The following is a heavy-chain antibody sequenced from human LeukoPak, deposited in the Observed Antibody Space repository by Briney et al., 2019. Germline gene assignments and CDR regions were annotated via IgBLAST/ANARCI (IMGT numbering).Heavy chain of an antibody. Sequence: ASVKVSCKASGYTFTGYYMHWVRQAPGQGLEWMGWINPNSGGTNYAQKFQGRVTMTRDTSISTAYMELSRLRSDDTAVYYCARDSAAAGTVNDYWGQGTLVTVSS. CDR2: INPNSGGT. CDR1: GYTFTGYY. D-gene: IGHD6-13*01. CDR3: ARDSAAAGTVNDY. J-gene: IGHJ4*02. V-gene: IGHV1-2*02.